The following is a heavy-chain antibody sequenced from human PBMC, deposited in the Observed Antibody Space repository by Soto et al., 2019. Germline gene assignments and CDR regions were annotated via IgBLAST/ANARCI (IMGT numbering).Heavy chain of an antibody. CDR2: IYSGGST. CDR1: GFTFDDYT. V-gene: IGHV3-66*01. CDR3: ARDRIPTGMDV. Sequence: GGSLRLSCAASGFTFDDYTMHWVRQAPGKGLEWVSVIYSGGSTYYADSVKGRFTISRDNSKNTLYLQMNSLRAEDTAVYYCARDRIPTGMDVWGQGTTVTVSS. J-gene: IGHJ6*02.